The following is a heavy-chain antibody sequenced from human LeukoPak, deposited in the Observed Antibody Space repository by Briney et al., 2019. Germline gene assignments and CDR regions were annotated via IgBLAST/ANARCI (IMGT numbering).Heavy chain of an antibody. CDR2: INHSGST. CDR1: GGSFSGYY. Sequence: PSETLSLTCAVYGGSFSGYYWSWIRQPPGKGLEWIGEINHSGSTNYNPSLKSRVTISVDTSKNQFSLKLSSVTAADTAVYYCARGRSGYYYYYGMDVWGQGTTVTASS. D-gene: IGHD7-27*01. CDR3: ARGRSGYYYYYGMDV. J-gene: IGHJ6*02. V-gene: IGHV4-34*01.